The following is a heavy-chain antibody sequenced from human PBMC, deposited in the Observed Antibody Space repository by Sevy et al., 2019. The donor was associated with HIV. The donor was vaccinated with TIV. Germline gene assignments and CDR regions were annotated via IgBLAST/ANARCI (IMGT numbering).Heavy chain of an antibody. D-gene: IGHD1-26*01. CDR2: IKSKSDAGTR. J-gene: IGHJ4*02. CDR1: GFSFRDAW. V-gene: IGHV3-15*01. Sequence: GGSLRLSCATSGFSFRDAWMNWVRQAPGRGLEWVGRIKSKSDAGTRDFAAPVKGRFAISRDDSKNTVYLQMNSLKSEDSAVYYCAAGVGMSDFDYWGQGVLVTVSS. CDR3: AAGVGMSDFDY.